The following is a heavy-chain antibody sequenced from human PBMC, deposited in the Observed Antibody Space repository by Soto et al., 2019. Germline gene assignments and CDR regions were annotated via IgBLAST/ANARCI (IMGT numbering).Heavy chain of an antibody. D-gene: IGHD6-19*01. Sequence: QLQLQESGPGLVKPSETLSLTCTVSGGSISGSSYYWGWIRQPPGKGLEWIGAIYYTGRTYYKPSLMSRVTISVDTSNNQFSLKLNSVSAADTAVYHCASGGEGSIAVAGWGQGTLVTVSS. J-gene: IGHJ4*02. CDR1: GGSISGSSYY. CDR2: IYYTGRT. CDR3: ASGGEGSIAVAG. V-gene: IGHV4-39*01.